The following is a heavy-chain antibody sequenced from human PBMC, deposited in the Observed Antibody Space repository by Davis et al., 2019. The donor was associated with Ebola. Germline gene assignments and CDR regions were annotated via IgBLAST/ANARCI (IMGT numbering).Heavy chain of an antibody. CDR3: AKDLVSIRVVSFDY. Sequence: ETLSLACAVYGGSFSGYYWSWVRQAPGKGLEWVANIKQDGSEKYYVDSVKGRFTISRDNAKNSLYLQMNSLRAEDTAVYYCAKDLVSIRVVSFDYWDQGTLVTVSS. V-gene: IGHV3-7*03. D-gene: IGHD2-15*01. CDR1: GGSFSGYY. CDR2: IKQDGSEK. J-gene: IGHJ4*02.